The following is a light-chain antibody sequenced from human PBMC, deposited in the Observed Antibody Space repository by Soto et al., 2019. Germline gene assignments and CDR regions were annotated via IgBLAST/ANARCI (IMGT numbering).Light chain of an antibody. J-gene: IGKJ4*01. Sequence: DIQMNQSPSSLSASVGDRVTIACQSSHDVSRNLNWFQQKPGEAPKLLIYDASNLERGVPSRFSASGSGTDFTFTISSLQPEDVATYYCQQYNSMLSFGGGTEIELK. CDR1: HDVSRN. V-gene: IGKV1-33*01. CDR3: QQYNSMLS. CDR2: DAS.